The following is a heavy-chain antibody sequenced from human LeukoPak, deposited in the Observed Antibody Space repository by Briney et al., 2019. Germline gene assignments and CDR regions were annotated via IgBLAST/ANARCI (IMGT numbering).Heavy chain of an antibody. CDR3: AKVRSYSSSWYYFDY. V-gene: IGHV3-9*01. CDR2: ISWNSGSI. D-gene: IGHD6-13*01. Sequence: GGSLRLSCAASGFTFSSYWMSWVRQAPGKGLEWVSGISWNSGSIGYADSVKGRFTISRDNARNSLYLQMNSLRAEDTTLYYCAKVRSYSSSWYYFDYWGQGTLVTVSS. CDR1: GFTFSSYW. J-gene: IGHJ4*02.